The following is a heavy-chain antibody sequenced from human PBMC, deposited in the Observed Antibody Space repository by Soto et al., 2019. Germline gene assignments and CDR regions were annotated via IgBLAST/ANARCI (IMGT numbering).Heavy chain of an antibody. J-gene: IGHJ3*02. V-gene: IGHV1-18*01. CDR3: ATTGPYYYDSSGFPVAFDI. Sequence: ASVKVSCKASGYTFTSSGISWVRQAPGQGLEWMGWISAYNGNTNYAQKLQGRVTMTTDTSTSTAYMELRSLRSDDAAVYYCATTGPYYYDSSGFPVAFDIRGQGTMVTVSS. CDR2: ISAYNGNT. CDR1: GYTFTSSG. D-gene: IGHD3-22*01.